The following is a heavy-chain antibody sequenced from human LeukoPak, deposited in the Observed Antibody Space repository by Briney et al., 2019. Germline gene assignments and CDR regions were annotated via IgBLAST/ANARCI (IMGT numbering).Heavy chain of an antibody. D-gene: IGHD5-18*01. J-gene: IGHJ4*02. CDR1: GGSFSGYY. CDR2: INHSRST. CDR3: AQGGSGYSYGYY. Sequence: SETLSLTCAVYGGSFSGYYWSWIRQPPGKGLEWIGEINHSRSTNYNPSLKSRVTISVDTSKNQFSLKLSSVTAADTAVYYCAQGGSGYSYGYYWGQGTLVTVSS. V-gene: IGHV4-34*01.